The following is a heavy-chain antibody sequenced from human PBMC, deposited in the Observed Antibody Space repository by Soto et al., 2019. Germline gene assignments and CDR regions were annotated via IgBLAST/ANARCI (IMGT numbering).Heavy chain of an antibody. CDR1: RGSISSGGYY. V-gene: IGHV4-31*03. CDR2: IYYIAST. Sequence: PSETLSLTYTVCRGSISSGGYYWNWIRQHPGKGLEWIGYIYYIASTYYNPSLKSRVTISLDTSKNQFSLKLSSVTAADTAVYYSARSVFPWGQETLVTVSS. CDR3: ARSVFP. J-gene: IGHJ5*02.